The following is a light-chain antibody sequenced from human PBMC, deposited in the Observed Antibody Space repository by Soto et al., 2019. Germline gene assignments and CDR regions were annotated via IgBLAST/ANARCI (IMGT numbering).Light chain of an antibody. CDR3: CSYAGNYTYV. J-gene: IGLJ1*01. CDR2: DVS. V-gene: IGLV2-11*01. Sequence: QSVLTQPRSVSGSPGQSVTISCTGTSSDVGGYNYVSWYQQHPGKAPKLMIYDVSKRPSGIPGRFSGSKSDNTASLTISGLQAEDEADYYCCSYAGNYTYVFGTGTKVTVL. CDR1: SSDVGGYNY.